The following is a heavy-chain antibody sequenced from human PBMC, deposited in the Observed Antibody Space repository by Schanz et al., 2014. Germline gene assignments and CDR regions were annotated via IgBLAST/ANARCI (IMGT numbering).Heavy chain of an antibody. V-gene: IGHV3-30*04. CDR1: TSLFSRSV. D-gene: IGHD6-19*01. CDR2: MWNDGIKT. Sequence: DLVESGGGVVQPGRSLTLSCAVSTSLFSRSVIHWVRQAPGKGLEWVAVMWNDGIKTHYADSGKGRFTISRDNSKNTVYLQMTSLRTDDTAMYYCARDPNTSAWLPYFDTWGQGTLVIVSS. CDR3: ARDPNTSAWLPYFDT. J-gene: IGHJ4*02.